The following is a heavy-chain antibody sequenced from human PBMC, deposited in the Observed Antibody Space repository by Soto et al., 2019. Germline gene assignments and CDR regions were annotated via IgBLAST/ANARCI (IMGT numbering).Heavy chain of an antibody. Sequence: QVQLQESGPGLVKPSETLSLTCTVSGDSISSFYWSWIRQPPGKGLEWIGYIYYSGSTNYNPSLKSGVTISVDTSKNQFSLKLSSVTAADTAVYYCARLGSGSYSYYFDYWGQGTLVTVSS. V-gene: IGHV4-59*08. CDR3: ARLGSGSYSYYFDY. CDR1: GDSISSFY. D-gene: IGHD3-10*01. J-gene: IGHJ4*02. CDR2: IYYSGST.